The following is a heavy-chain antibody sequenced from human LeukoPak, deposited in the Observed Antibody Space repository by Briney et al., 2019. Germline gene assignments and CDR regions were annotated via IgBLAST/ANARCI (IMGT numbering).Heavy chain of an antibody. CDR2: IWYDGSKK. D-gene: IGHD3-22*01. J-gene: IGHJ4*02. Sequence: PGTSLRLSCAASGFIFSNYGMYWVRQAPGKGLEWVAVIWYDGSKKYYADSVRGRFTISRDNSKNTPYLHMNSLRAEDTAVYYCAKDSSAYYLDYWGQGTLVTVSS. V-gene: IGHV3-33*06. CDR3: AKDSSAYYLDY. CDR1: GFIFSNYG.